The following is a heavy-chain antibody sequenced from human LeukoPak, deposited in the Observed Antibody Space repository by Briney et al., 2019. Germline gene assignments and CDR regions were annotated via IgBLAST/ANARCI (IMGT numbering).Heavy chain of an antibody. CDR1: GYTYTTEG. CDR2: IDTYSGKT. CDR3: ARDRGIAEADSFDP. V-gene: IGHV1-18*01. D-gene: IGHD6-13*01. Sequence: ASVKVSCKASGYTYTTEGMSWVGQAPGQGLEWMGWIDTYSGKTNYAQKFQGRVTMTSDTSTSTAYMELRSLRSDDTAVYYCARDRGIAEADSFDPWSQGTLVTVSS. J-gene: IGHJ5*02.